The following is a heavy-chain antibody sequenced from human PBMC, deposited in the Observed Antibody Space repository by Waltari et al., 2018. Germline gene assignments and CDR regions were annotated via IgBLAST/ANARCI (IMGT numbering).Heavy chain of an antibody. J-gene: IGHJ5*02. D-gene: IGHD6-6*01. CDR3: ARGRYSSSP. Sequence: QVQLVESGGGLVKPGGSLRLSCAAYRFPFSDYHMTWIRQAPGKGLEWISYISSSGDTTYYADSVKGRFTISRDNAKNSLFLQMNSLRAEDTAVYYCARGRYSSSPWGQGTPVTVSS. V-gene: IGHV3-11*01. CDR1: RFPFSDYH. CDR2: ISSSGDTT.